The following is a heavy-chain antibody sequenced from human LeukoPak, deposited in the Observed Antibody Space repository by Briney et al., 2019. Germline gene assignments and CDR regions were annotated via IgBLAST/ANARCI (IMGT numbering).Heavy chain of an antibody. Sequence: SETLSLTCDVPGVSINTCCYYWTWIRQPPGKGLEWIGYKYYSGSTRYNSSLRSRLTISLDSSKNQFSLRLTSVTAADTAVYYCARGRSYGFDFDSWGPGTLVIVSS. J-gene: IGHJ4*02. CDR2: KYYSGST. D-gene: IGHD5-18*01. CDR1: GVSINTCCYY. V-gene: IGHV4-61*01. CDR3: ARGRSYGFDFDS.